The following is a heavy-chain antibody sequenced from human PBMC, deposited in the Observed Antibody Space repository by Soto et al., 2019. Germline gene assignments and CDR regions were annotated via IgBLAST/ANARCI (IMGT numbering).Heavy chain of an antibody. Sequence: QVQLVQSGAEVEKPGSSVKVSCKASGGTFSSYALSWVRQAPGQGLEWMGGIIPISVTANYAQKFQGRVTITADESTSTGSMELSSLRSEDTAVYFCARSQGSSTSLEIYYYYYYGMDVWGQGTTVTVSS. D-gene: IGHD2-2*01. CDR3: ARSQGSSTSLEIYYYYYYGMDV. CDR2: IIPISVTA. V-gene: IGHV1-69*01. CDR1: GGTFSSYA. J-gene: IGHJ6*02.